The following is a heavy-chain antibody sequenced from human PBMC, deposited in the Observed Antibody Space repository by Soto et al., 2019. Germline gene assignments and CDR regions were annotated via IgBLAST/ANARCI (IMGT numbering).Heavy chain of an antibody. CDR1: GFTFGSYG. CDR2: MSFDGSNK. CDR3: AKDPQYYDFWSGYSDY. J-gene: IGHJ4*02. V-gene: IGHV3-30*18. Sequence: GGSLRLSCAASGFTFGSYGMHWVRQAPGKGLEWVAVMSFDGSNKYYADSVKGRFTISRDNSKNALYLQMNSLRAEDTAVYYCAKDPQYYDFWSGYSDYWGRGTLVTVSS. D-gene: IGHD3-3*01.